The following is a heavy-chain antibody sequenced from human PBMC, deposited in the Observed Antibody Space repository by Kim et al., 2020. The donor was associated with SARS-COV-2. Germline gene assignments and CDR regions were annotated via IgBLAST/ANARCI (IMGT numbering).Heavy chain of an antibody. Sequence: GGSLRLSCAASGFTFSSYGMHWVRQAPGKGLEWVAVISYDGSNKDYVDSVKGRFTISRDNAENTLYLQMNSLRAEDTAVYYCASDFSSPLQGESFYYCG. CDR1: GFTFSSYG. CDR2: ISYDGSNK. D-gene: IGHD3-10*01. CDR3: ASDFSSPLQGESFYYCG. V-gene: IGHV3-30*03. J-gene: IGHJ6*01.